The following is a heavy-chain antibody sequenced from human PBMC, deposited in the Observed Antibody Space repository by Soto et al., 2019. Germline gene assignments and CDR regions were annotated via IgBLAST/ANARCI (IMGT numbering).Heavy chain of an antibody. CDR2: IDHSGST. J-gene: IGHJ4*02. Sequence: QLQLQESGSGLVKPSQTLSLTCAVSGGSISGGGYSWCWIRQQPGKGLEWSGYIDHSGSTYYNPSLKRRVTISVDRSKNLYFLKLSSVTAADKAVYYCAAGGGLPRSYWCQGTLGTVSS. CDR3: AAGGGLPRSY. D-gene: IGHD5-12*01. V-gene: IGHV4-30-2*01. CDR1: GGSISGGGYS.